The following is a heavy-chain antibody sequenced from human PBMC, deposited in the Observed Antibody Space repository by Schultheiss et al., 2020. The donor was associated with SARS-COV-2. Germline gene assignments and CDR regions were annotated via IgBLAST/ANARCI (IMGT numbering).Heavy chain of an antibody. V-gene: IGHV3-23*01. J-gene: IGHJ6*02. CDR1: GFTFSSYA. Sequence: GGSLRLSCAASGFTFSSYAMSWVRQAPGKGLEWVSGISGSGGSTYYADSVKGRFTISRDNSKNTLYLQMNSLRAEDTAVYYCARLHGYSYGGGMDVWGQGTTVTVSS. CDR2: ISGSGGST. CDR3: ARLHGYSYGGGMDV. D-gene: IGHD5-18*01.